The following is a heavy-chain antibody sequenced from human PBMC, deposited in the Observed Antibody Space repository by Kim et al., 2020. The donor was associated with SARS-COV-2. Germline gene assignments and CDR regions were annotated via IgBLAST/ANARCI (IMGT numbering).Heavy chain of an antibody. V-gene: IGHV4-59*01. Sequence: SETLSLTCTVSGGSISSYYWSWIRQPPGKGLEWIGYIYYSGSTNYNPSLKSRVTISVDTSKNQFSLKLSSVTAADTAVYYCARGSHGDYYDSSGYYSEVPYGMDVWGQGTTVTVSS. CDR1: GGSISSYY. J-gene: IGHJ6*02. CDR3: ARGSHGDYYDSSGYYSEVPYGMDV. CDR2: IYYSGST. D-gene: IGHD3-22*01.